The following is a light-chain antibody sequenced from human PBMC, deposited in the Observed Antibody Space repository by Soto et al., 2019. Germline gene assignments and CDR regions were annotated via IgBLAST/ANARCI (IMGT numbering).Light chain of an antibody. J-gene: IGLJ1*01. V-gene: IGLV2-14*01. CDR1: SSDVGGYNY. Sequence: QSVLTQPASVSASPGQSITIPCTGTSSDVGGYNYVSWYQQHPGKAPKLMIYEVTNRPSGVSNRFSGSKSGNTASLTISGLQAEDEADYYCSSYTSSSPYVFGTGTKVTVL. CDR2: EVT. CDR3: SSYTSSSPYV.